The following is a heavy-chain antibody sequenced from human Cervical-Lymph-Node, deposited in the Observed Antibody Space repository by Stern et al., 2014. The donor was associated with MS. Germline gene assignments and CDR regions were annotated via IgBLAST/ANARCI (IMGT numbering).Heavy chain of an antibody. Sequence: EVQLEESGAEVKKPGESLKISCKLSGYSFTIYYIAWVRQMPGKGLEWMGVIYPYDSDTTYSPSFQGQVTISADKSITPAYLQWSSLMASDTAMYYCARHVQGFDYWGQGTLVTVSS. CDR2: IYPYDSDT. CDR3: ARHVQGFDY. V-gene: IGHV5-51*01. CDR1: GYSFTIYY. J-gene: IGHJ4*02.